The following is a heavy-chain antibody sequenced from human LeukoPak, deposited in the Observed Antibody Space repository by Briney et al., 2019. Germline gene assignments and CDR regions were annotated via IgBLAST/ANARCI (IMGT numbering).Heavy chain of an antibody. CDR3: ARDLVAVAGTEYYCYYGMDV. Sequence: ASVNVSCKASGYTFTGYYMHWVRQAPGQGLEWMGWINSNSGGTNYAQKFQGRVTMTRDTSISTAYMELSRLRSDDTAVYYCARDLVAVAGTEYYCYYGMDVWGQGSTVTVSS. V-gene: IGHV1-2*02. J-gene: IGHJ6*02. CDR1: GYTFTGYY. CDR2: INSNSGGT. D-gene: IGHD6-19*01.